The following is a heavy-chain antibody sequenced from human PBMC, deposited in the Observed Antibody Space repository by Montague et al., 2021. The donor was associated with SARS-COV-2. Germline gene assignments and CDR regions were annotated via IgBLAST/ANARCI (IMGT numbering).Heavy chain of an antibody. CDR2: ILYNKGT. D-gene: IGHD3-9*01. V-gene: IGHV4-59*08. Sequence: SETLSLTCTVSGVSVTDYYWSWIRQPPGKGLEWVGDILYNKGTNFNPSLKSRVAISVDTSKNQFSLRLTSVTAADTAFYHCVRHPHYDGLNGPPDFWDQGTLATVSS. J-gene: IGHJ4*02. CDR1: GVSVTDYY. CDR3: VRHPHYDGLNGPPDF.